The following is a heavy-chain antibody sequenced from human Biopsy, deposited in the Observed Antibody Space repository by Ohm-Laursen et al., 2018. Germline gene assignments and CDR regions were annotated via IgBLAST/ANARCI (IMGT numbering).Heavy chain of an antibody. V-gene: IGHV3-23*01. D-gene: IGHD4-17*01. J-gene: IGHJ4*02. CDR2: ISGNSDII. CDR3: ALAAAQTVTHFDY. Sequence: SLRLSCAASGFTFSTHWMTWFRQAPGKGLEWVSTISGNSDIIYDTDSVKGRFTISRDNSKNTLYLQMNSLRADDTAVYYCALAAAQTVTHFDYWGQGTLVTVSS. CDR1: GFTFSTHW.